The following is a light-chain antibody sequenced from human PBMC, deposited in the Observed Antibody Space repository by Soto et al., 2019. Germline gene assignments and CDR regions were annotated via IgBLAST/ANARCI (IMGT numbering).Light chain of an antibody. J-gene: IGKJ1*01. CDR3: QQYNSSSPET. Sequence: DIQMTHSPSTLSASVGDRVTITCRASQSISSWLAWYQQKPGKAPKLLIYKASSLESGVPSRFSGSGSGTEFTLTISSLQPDDFATYYCQQYNSSSPETFGQGTKVDIK. V-gene: IGKV1-5*03. CDR1: QSISSW. CDR2: KAS.